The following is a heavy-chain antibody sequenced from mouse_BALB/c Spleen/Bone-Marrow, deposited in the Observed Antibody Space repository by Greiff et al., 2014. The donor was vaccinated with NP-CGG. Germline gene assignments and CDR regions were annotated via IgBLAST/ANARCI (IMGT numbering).Heavy chain of an antibody. V-gene: IGHV1-14*01. J-gene: IGHJ1*01. Sequence: EVQLQQSGPELVKPGASVKMSCKASGYTFTSYVIHWVKQKPGQGLEWIGYINPYNDGTKYNEKFKGKATLTSDKSSSTAYMELSRRSLEAAAFDDCARGGYCGTSLYWSFDVWGAGTTVTVSS. CDR1: GYTFTSYV. D-gene: IGHD1-1*01. CDR2: INPYNDGT. CDR3: ARGGYCGTSLYWSFDV.